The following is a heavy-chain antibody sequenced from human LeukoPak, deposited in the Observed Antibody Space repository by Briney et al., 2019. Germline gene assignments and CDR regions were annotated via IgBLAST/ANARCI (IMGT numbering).Heavy chain of an antibody. V-gene: IGHV1-8*01. CDR2: MNPNSGNT. D-gene: IGHD6-19*01. Sequence: ASVKVSCKASGYTFTSYDINWVRQATGQGLEWMGWMNPNSGNTGYAQKFQGRVTMTRNTSISTAYMELSSLRSEDTAVYYCASSPRIAVAGTLFDPWGQGTLVTVSS. CDR1: GYTFTSYD. J-gene: IGHJ5*02. CDR3: ASSPRIAVAGTLFDP.